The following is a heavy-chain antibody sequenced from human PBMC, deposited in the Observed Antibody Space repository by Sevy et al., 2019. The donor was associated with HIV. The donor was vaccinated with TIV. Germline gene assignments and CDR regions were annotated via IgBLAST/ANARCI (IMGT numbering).Heavy chain of an antibody. CDR3: AKELGGGYYTGIEVGDY. V-gene: IGHV3-23*01. J-gene: IGHJ4*02. CDR1: GFTFSSYA. D-gene: IGHD3-3*01. Sequence: GGSLRLSCAASGFTFSSYAMSWVRQAPGKGLEWVSAMSGSGGSTYYANSVKGRFTISRDNSKNTLYLQMNSLRAEDTAIYYCAKELGGGYYTGIEVGDYWGQGTLVTVSS. CDR2: MSGSGGST.